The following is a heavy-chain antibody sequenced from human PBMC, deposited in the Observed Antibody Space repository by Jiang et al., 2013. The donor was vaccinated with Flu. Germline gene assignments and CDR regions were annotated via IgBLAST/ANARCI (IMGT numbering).Heavy chain of an antibody. D-gene: IGHD4-17*01. CDR1: GYILTAYY. J-gene: IGHJ5*02. CDR2: IIPMFGTV. CDR3: ARATTVTTLGNWFDP. V-gene: IGHV1-69*06. Sequence: GAEVKKPGASVKVSCKTSGYILTAYYMHWVRQAPGQGLEWMGWIIPMFGTVNYAQKFQGRVTITADKFTNTAYMELSSLRSEDSAVYYCARATTVTTLGNWFDPWGQGTLVIVSS.